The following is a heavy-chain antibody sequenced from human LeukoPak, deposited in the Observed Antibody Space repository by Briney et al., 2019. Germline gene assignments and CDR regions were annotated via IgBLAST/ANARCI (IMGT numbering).Heavy chain of an antibody. CDR2: IRYDGTNK. CDR1: GFPFSSFG. J-gene: IGHJ4*02. CDR3: AKDPYCGNDCHRTAG. V-gene: IGHV3-30*02. D-gene: IGHD2-21*01. Sequence: GGSLRLSCAASGFPFSSFGMHWVRQAPGKGLEWVSFIRYDGTNKYYADSVKGRFTISRDNSKNTLFLQMNSLRAEDTAIYYCAKDPYCGNDCHRTAGWGQGTLVTVSS.